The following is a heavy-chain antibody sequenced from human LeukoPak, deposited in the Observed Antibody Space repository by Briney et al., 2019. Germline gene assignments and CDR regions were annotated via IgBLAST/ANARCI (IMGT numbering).Heavy chain of an antibody. CDR2: IYYSGNT. CDR1: GGSISSGSYY. J-gene: IGHJ4*02. D-gene: IGHD3-10*01. Sequence: PSETLSLTCSVSGGSISSGSYYWGWIRQPPGKGLEWIGIIYYSGNTYYNPSLKSRITVSVDRPKNQFSLRLSSVTAADAAVYFCARQIMIRGLLQIYFDQWGQGTLVTVSS. V-gene: IGHV4-39*01. CDR3: ARQIMIRGLLQIYFDQ.